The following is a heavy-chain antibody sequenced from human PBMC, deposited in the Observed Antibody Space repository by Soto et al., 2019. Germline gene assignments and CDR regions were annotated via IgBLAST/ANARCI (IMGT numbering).Heavy chain of an antibody. Sequence: LRLSCSASGFTFRDYGMXXVRQAPGKGLEFVAAILSNGGTTYYADSVRGRFTISRDNSKNTLYLQMSSLRDDDTAVYYCVKDRSLIRADVYYFDYWGQGTLVTVSS. CDR2: ILSNGGTT. J-gene: IGHJ4*02. CDR3: VKDRSLIRADVYYFDY. V-gene: IGHV3-64D*06. CDR1: GFTFRDYG. D-gene: IGHD2-8*01.